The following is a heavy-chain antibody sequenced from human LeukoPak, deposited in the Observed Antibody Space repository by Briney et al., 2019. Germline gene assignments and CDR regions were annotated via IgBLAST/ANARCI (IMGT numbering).Heavy chain of an antibody. D-gene: IGHD3-10*02. CDR1: GGSISSYY. CDR3: ARALFERALDY. V-gene: IGHV4-59*01. Sequence: PSETLSLTCTVSGGSISSYYWSWIRQPPGEGLEWIGYIYYSGSTNYNPSLKSRVTISVDTSKNQFSLKLSSVTAADTAVYYCARALFERALDYWGQGTLVTVSS. J-gene: IGHJ4*02. CDR2: IYYSGST.